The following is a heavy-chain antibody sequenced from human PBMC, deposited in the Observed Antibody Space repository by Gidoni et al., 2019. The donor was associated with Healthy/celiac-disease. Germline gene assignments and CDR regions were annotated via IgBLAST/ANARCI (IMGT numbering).Heavy chain of an antibody. CDR1: GGSFSGYY. Sequence: QVQLQQWGAGLLKPSETLSLTCAVYGGSFSGYYWSWIRQPPGKGLEWIGEIKHSGSTNYNPSLKSRVTISVDTSKNQFSLKLSSVTAADTAVYYCARGEGGSYDYWGQGTLVTVSS. J-gene: IGHJ4*02. CDR3: ARGEGGSYDY. CDR2: IKHSGST. V-gene: IGHV4-34*01. D-gene: IGHD1-26*01.